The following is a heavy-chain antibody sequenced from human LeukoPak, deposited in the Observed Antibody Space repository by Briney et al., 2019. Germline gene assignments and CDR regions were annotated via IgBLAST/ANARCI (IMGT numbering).Heavy chain of an antibody. CDR2: MNPNSGNI. V-gene: IGHV1-8*01. D-gene: IGHD4-17*01. J-gene: IGHJ3*02. CDR3: ARDGDYGDYNAFDI. CDR1: GYTFTSYD. Sequence: GASVKVSCKASGYTFTSYDINWVRQATRQGLEWMGWMNPNSGNIGYAQKFQGRVTMTRNTSISTAYMELSSLRSEDTAVYYCARDGDYGDYNAFDIWGQGTMVTVSS.